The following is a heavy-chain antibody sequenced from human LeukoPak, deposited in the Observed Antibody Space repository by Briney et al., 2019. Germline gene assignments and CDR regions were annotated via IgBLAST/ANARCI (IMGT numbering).Heavy chain of an antibody. D-gene: IGHD6-6*01. CDR3: ARVRTTRKTFSSIAARPLSLAFDL. V-gene: IGHV4-39*01. CDR2: IYYSGST. CDR1: GGSISSSGYY. Sequence: PSETLSLTCTVSGGSISSSGYYWGWIRQPPGKGLEWIGSIYYSGSTYYNPSLKSRVTISVDTSKNQFSLKLSSVTAADAAVYYCARVRTTRKTFSSIAARPLSLAFDLWGRGTLVTVSS. J-gene: IGHJ2*01.